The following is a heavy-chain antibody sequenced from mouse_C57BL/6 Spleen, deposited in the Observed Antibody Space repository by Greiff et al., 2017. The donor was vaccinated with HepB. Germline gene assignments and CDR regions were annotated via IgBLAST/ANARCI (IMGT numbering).Heavy chain of an antibody. CDR3: ARDYYCSSPYYFDY. CDR1: GFTFSDYG. V-gene: IGHV5-17*01. J-gene: IGHJ2*01. D-gene: IGHD1-1*01. Sequence: EVKLMESGGGLVKPGGSLKLSCAASGFTFSDYGMHWVRQAPEKGLEWVAYISSGSSTIYYADTVKGRFTISRDNAKNTLFLQMTSLRSEDTAMYYCARDYYCSSPYYFDYWGQGTTLTVSS. CDR2: ISSGSSTI.